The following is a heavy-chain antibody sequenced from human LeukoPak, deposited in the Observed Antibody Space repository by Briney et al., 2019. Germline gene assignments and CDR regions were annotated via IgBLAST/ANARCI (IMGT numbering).Heavy chain of an antibody. CDR3: AKPARTDYVDY. D-gene: IGHD1-14*01. CDR1: GFTFSSYA. V-gene: IGHV3-23*01. J-gene: IGHJ4*02. CDR2: INGGGSST. Sequence: GGSLRLSCAASGFTFSSYAMNWVRQAPGKGLEWVSAINGGGSSTYYADSVKDRLTISRDNSKNTLYLQMNSLRAEDTAVYYCAKPARTDYVDYWGQGTLVTVSS.